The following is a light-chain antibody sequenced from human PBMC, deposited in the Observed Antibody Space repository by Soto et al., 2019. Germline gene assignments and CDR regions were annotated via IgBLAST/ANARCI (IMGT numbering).Light chain of an antibody. Sequence: DIQMTQSPSSLSASVGDRVIITCRASQTISSHLNWYQQKPGKAPNLLVYAASSSQSGVPSRFTGSGSGTDFTLTISSLQHEDFATYFCQQGYTTPTTFGQGTRLEI. CDR2: AAS. CDR1: QTISSH. V-gene: IGKV1-39*01. J-gene: IGKJ5*01. CDR3: QQGYTTPTT.